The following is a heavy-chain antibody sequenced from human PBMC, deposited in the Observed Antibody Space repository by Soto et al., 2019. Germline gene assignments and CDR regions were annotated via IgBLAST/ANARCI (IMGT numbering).Heavy chain of an antibody. CDR1: GFTLSNYG. V-gene: IGHV3-30*18. CDR2: ISYDGDNK. J-gene: IGHJ6*02. D-gene: IGHD1-26*01. Sequence: PGGSLRLSCAASGFTLSNYGMHWVRQAPGKGLEWVAVISYDGDNKYYADSVKGRFTLSRDNSKNTVYLQMNSLRGEDTAVYYCAKDREQFILYYFFYAMDVWGLGTTVTVSS. CDR3: AKDREQFILYYFFYAMDV.